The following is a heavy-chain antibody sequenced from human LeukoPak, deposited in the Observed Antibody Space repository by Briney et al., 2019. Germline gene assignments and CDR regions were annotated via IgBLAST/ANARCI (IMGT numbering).Heavy chain of an antibody. CDR3: ARADQFLWLGDARRPYYYGLDV. J-gene: IGHJ6*02. V-gene: IGHV5-51*01. D-gene: IGHD3-10*01. CDR1: GYSFTSYW. Sequence: RGESLKISCKGSGYSFTSYWIGWVRQMPGKGLEWMGIIYPGDSDTRYSPSFQGQVTISADKSTRTAYLQWSSLKTSDTAMYYCARADQFLWLGDARRPYYYGLDVWGQGTSVTVSS. CDR2: IYPGDSDT.